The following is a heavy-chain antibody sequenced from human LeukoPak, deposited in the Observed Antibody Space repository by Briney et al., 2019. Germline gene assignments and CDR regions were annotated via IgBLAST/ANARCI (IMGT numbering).Heavy chain of an antibody. CDR1: GFTFSSYS. CDR3: ARDSRITIFGVVIPQGFDY. D-gene: IGHD3-3*01. Sequence: GGSLRLSCAASGFTFSSYSMNWVSQAPGKGLEWVSSISSSNNYIYYADSVKGRFTISRDNAKNSLYLQMNSLRAEDTAVYYCARDSRITIFGVVIPQGFDYWGQGTLVTVSS. V-gene: IGHV3-21*01. CDR2: ISSSNNYI. J-gene: IGHJ4*02.